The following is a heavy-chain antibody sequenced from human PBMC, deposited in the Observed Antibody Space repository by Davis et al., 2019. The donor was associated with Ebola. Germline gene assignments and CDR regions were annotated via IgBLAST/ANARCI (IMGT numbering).Heavy chain of an antibody. J-gene: IGHJ2*01. CDR1: GFTFSSYS. Sequence: PGGSLRLSCAASGFTFSSYSMNCVRQAPGKGLEWVSSISSSSSYIYYADSVKGRFTISRDNAKNSLYLQMNSLRAEDTAVYYCARDRYYYDSSGSGCFDLWGRGTLVTVSS. CDR3: ARDRYYYDSSGSGCFDL. D-gene: IGHD3-22*01. CDR2: ISSSSSYI. V-gene: IGHV3-21*04.